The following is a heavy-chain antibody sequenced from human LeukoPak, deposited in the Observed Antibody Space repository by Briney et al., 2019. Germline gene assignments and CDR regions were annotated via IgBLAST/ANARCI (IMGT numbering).Heavy chain of an antibody. CDR3: ARWDIRGTAHQLDY. Sequence: RTGGSLRLSCAASGFTLSSHWMTWVRQAPGKGLEWVANINQDASAKYYVASVRGRFTISRDNAKNSICLQMNSLRVDDTAVYYCARWDIRGTAHQLDYWGQGTLVTVSS. D-gene: IGHD5-12*01. V-gene: IGHV3-7*01. CDR1: GFTLSSHW. J-gene: IGHJ4*02. CDR2: INQDASAK.